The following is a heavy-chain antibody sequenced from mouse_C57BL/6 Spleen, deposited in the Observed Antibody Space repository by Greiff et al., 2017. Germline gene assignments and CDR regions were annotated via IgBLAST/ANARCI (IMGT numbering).Heavy chain of an antibody. J-gene: IGHJ2*01. V-gene: IGHV1-50*01. CDR2: IDPSDSYT. CDR1: GYTFTSYW. D-gene: IGHD1-1*01. Sequence: VQLQQSGAELVKPGASVKLSCKASGYTFTSYWMQWVKQRPGQGLEWIGEIDPSDSYTNYNQKFKGKATLTVDTSSSTANMQLSSLTSEDSAVYYCARRDYGSRNLDYWGQGTTLTVSS. CDR3: ARRDYGSRNLDY.